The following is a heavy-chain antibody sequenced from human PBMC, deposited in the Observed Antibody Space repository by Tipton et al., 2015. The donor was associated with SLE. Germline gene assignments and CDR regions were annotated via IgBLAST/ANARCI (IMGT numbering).Heavy chain of an antibody. CDR2: INHSGST. Sequence: TLSLTCAVYGGSFSGYYWSWIRQPPGKGLEWIGEINHSGSTNYNPSLKSRVTISVDTSKNQFSLKLSSVTAADTAVYYCASGYYGSGPPDYWGQGTLVTVSS. D-gene: IGHD3-10*01. CDR1: GGSFSGYY. J-gene: IGHJ4*02. CDR3: ASGYYGSGPPDY. V-gene: IGHV4-34*01.